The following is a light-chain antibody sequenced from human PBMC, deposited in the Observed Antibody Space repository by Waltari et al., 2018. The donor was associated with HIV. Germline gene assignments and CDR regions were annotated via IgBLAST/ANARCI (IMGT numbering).Light chain of an antibody. Sequence: QSALTQPASVSGSPGQSVTILCTGSSSDIADYAYVSWYQYQPGRAPKLILYEVSHRPSGVSPRFSGSKSVNTASLTISGLQADDEAYYYCSSYSSTGPHVVFGGGTKVTV. J-gene: IGLJ2*01. CDR1: SSDIADYAY. CDR2: EVS. V-gene: IGLV2-14*01. CDR3: SSYSSTGPHVV.